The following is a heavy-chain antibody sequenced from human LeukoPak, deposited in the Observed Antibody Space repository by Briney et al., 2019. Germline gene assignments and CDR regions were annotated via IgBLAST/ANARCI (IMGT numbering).Heavy chain of an antibody. V-gene: IGHV1-2*02. CDR2: IDPNSGGT. J-gene: IGHJ4*02. Sequence: GASVKVSCEASGYTFTGYYMHWVRQAPGQGLEWMGWIDPNSGGTNYAQKFQGRVTMTRDTSISTAYMELSRLRSDDTAVYYCASEGDTAMANFDYWGQGTLVTVSS. CDR1: GYTFTGYY. CDR3: ASEGDTAMANFDY. D-gene: IGHD5-18*01.